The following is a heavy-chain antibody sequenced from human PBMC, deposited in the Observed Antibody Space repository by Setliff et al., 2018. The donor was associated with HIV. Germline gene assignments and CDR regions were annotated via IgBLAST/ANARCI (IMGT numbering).Heavy chain of an antibody. D-gene: IGHD1-1*01. CDR1: GGTFSIFS. CDR3: ARNPQPTGTPDYYYYYYMDV. V-gene: IGHV1-18*01. CDR2: ISTYNGKT. J-gene: IGHJ6*03. Sequence: GASVKVSCKTSGGTFSIFSITWVRQAPGQGLEWMGWISTYNGKTNYAQKLQGRVTMSTDTSTSTAYMELRSLRSDDTAVYYCARNPQPTGTPDYYYYYYMDVWGKGTTVTVSS.